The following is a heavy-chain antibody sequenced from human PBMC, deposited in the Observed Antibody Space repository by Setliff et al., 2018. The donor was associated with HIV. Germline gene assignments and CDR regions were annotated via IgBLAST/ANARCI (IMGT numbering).Heavy chain of an antibody. CDR3: AHRPNGGYDLNFDY. CDR1: GFSLSTSGVG. J-gene: IGHJ4*02. CDR2: IYWHGGG. V-gene: IGHV2-5*01. Sequence: KSGPTLVNPTQTLTLTCTFSGFSLSTSGVGVGWIRQPPGKALEWLAIIYWHGGGRYSPYLKSRLTITKDTSKNQVVLTMTNIDPVDTATYYCAHRPNGGYDLNFDYWGQGIQVTVSS. D-gene: IGHD5-12*01.